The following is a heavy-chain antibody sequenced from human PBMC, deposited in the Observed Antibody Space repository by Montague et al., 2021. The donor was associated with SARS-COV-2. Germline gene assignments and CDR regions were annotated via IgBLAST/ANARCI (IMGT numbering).Heavy chain of an antibody. D-gene: IGHD2-2*01. J-gene: IGHJ4*02. CDR2: TYYRSKWYN. Sequence: CAISGDGVSSNIATWNWIRQSPSRGLEWLGRTYYRSKWYNDYAESVKSRITIDPDTSKHQFSLHLNSVTPEDTAVYYCARIPVGSKYYFDFWAREPWSPSPQ. CDR3: ARIPVGSKYYFDF. V-gene: IGHV6-1*01. CDR1: GDGVSSNIAT.